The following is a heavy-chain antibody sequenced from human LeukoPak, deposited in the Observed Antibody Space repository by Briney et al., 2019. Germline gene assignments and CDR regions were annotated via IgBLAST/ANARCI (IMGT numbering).Heavy chain of an antibody. CDR3: AKGPTYSSSSLFDY. Sequence: SLRLSCAASGFTFHDYAMHWVRQAPGKGLEWVSGIRWNGGTIDYADSVKGRFTISRDNAKNSLYLQMNSLRPEDMALYYCAKGPTYSSSSLFDYWGQGSLVAVSS. J-gene: IGHJ4*02. CDR1: GFTFHDYA. D-gene: IGHD6-6*01. CDR2: IRWNGGTI. V-gene: IGHV3-9*03.